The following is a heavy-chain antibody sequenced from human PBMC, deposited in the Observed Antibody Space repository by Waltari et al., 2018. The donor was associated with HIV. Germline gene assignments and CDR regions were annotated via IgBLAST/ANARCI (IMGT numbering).Heavy chain of an antibody. J-gene: IGHJ6*02. CDR1: GFTFSSHS. CDR3: ARCGGDGRYGMDV. Sequence: ELQVVESGGGLVQPGGSLRLSCAASGFTFSSHSMNWVRPAPGKGLELVSYISGTNSTIYYGDSMKGRFTISRDNAKNSLYLQMNSLRVEDTAVYYCARCGGDGRYGMDVWGQGTTVTVSS. D-gene: IGHD2-21*02. CDR2: ISGTNSTI. V-gene: IGHV3-48*04.